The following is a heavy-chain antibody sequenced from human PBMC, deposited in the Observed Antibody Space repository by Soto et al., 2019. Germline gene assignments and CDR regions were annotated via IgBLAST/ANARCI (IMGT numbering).Heavy chain of an antibody. V-gene: IGHV1-24*01. CDR3: ATLSRNYDFWSGSPDYYYYMDV. Sequence: ASVKVSCKVSEYTLTELSMHWVRQAPGKGLEWMGGFDPEDGETIYAQKFQGRVTMTEDTSTDTAYMELSSLRSEDTAVYYCATLSRNYDFWSGSPDYYYYMDVWGKGTTVTVSS. D-gene: IGHD3-3*01. CDR2: FDPEDGET. CDR1: EYTLTELS. J-gene: IGHJ6*03.